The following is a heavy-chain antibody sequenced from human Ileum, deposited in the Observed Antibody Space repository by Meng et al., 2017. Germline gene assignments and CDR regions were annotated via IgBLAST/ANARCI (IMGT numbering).Heavy chain of an antibody. V-gene: IGHV4-34*01. CDR1: GGSFSTYY. J-gene: IGHJ4*02. D-gene: IGHD4-11*01. CDR3: ARSGVTTVTYLD. Sequence: QWGPGLLKPSETLSLTCGIGGGSFSTYYWSWIRQPPGKGLEWIGEISRSGTTNYNPSLKSRVTISVDTSKNQFSVTVTSVTAADSALYYCARSGVTTVTYLDWGQGTLVTVSS. CDR2: ISRSGTT.